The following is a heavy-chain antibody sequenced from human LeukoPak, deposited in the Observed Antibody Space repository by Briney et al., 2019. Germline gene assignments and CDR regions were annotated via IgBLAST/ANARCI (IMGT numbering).Heavy chain of an antibody. CDR1: GFTFSSYG. V-gene: IGHV3-23*01. Sequence: GGSLRLSCAASGFTFSSYGMHWVRQAPGKGLEWVSTISDGGTDTYYGDSVKGRFTISRDDSENTLFLQMNSLRADDTAVYFCAKRLWSGEIPYWGQGTLVTVSS. CDR3: AKRLWSGEIPY. D-gene: IGHD3-10*01. J-gene: IGHJ4*02. CDR2: ISDGGTDT.